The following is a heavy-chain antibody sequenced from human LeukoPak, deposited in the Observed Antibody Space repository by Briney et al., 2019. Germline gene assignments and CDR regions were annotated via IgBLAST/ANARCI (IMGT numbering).Heavy chain of an antibody. D-gene: IGHD3-10*01. CDR3: ARGRGGPHYYGSGSYYFSTDRINKNYYYYYMDV. CDR2: ICASGNT. CDR1: GGSISSGTYC. V-gene: IGHV4-61*02. J-gene: IGHJ6*03. Sequence: SETLSLTCIVSGGSISSGTYCWNWVRQTAGKGLEWIGRICASGNTNYNPSLERRVSISMDTSKDQFSLKLSSVTAADTAVYYCARGRGGPHYYGSGSYYFSTDRINKNYYYYYMDVWGKGTTVTVSS.